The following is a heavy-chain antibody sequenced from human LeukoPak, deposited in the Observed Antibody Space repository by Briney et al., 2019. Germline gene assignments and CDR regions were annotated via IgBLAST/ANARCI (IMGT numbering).Heavy chain of an antibody. CDR3: AKDRDGQDYYFDY. CDR1: GFTFSNYG. V-gene: IGHV3-30*02. CDR2: IRYDGTDK. J-gene: IGHJ4*02. D-gene: IGHD3/OR15-3a*01. Sequence: GGSLRLSCAASGFTFSNYGMHWVRQAPGKGLEWVAFIRYDGTDKYYADSVKGRFTISRDNSMNTLYLQMNSLRAEDTAVYYCAKDRDGQDYYFDYWGQGTLVTVSS.